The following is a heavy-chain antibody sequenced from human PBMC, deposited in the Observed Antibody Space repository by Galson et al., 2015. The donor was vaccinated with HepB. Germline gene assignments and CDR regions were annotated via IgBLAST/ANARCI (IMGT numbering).Heavy chain of an antibody. CDR3: ARLLFGKNWYDP. CDR2: INPHTANT. CDR1: GYSFRSYA. J-gene: IGHJ5*02. V-gene: IGHV1-3*01. D-gene: IGHD3-10*02. Sequence: SVKVSCKASGYSFRSYALHWVRQAPGQRLEWMGWINPHTANTKFSQKFQGRVTLTSDTSASTAYMELSSLTSEDTVIYYCARLLFGKNWYDPWGQGTQVTVSS.